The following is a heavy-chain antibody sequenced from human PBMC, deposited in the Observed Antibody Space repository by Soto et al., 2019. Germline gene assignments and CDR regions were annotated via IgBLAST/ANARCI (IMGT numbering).Heavy chain of an antibody. CDR2: ISYDGRKK. V-gene: IGHV3-30*18. D-gene: IGHD3-22*01. J-gene: IGHJ4*02. CDR1: GFSLNDYG. Sequence: QVQLVESRGGVVQPGRSLRLSCAASGFSLNDYGMHWVRQPPGKGLEWVADISYDGRKKYYTDSVRGRFTISRDISKGTLYLQMNSLRPEDTAVYYCAKSNRGAYDTPDVWGQGTPVTVSP. CDR3: AKSNRGAYDTPDV.